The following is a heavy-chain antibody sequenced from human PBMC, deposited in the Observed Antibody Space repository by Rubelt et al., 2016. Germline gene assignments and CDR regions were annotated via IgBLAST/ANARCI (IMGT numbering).Heavy chain of an antibody. CDR1: GFTFDDYA. CDR3: AKDQEGLTSYYFDY. Sequence: EVQLVESGGGLVQPGRSLRLSCAASGFTFDDYAMHWVRQAPGKGLEWVSGISWNSGIIDYADSVKGRFTISRDNARNSLYLQMNSLRADDTALYYCAKDQEGLTSYYFDYWGQGTLVTVSS. J-gene: IGHJ4*02. CDR2: ISWNSGII. V-gene: IGHV3-9*01. D-gene: IGHD2/OR15-2a*01.